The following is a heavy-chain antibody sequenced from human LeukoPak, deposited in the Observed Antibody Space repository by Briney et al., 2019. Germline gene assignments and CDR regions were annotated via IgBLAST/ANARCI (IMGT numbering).Heavy chain of an antibody. CDR1: GGSISSYY. CDR3: ARTPNYDFWSGYYPIVYFDY. CDR2: IYYSGGT. J-gene: IGHJ4*02. V-gene: IGHV4-59*01. Sequence: PSETLSLTCTVSGGSISSYYWSWIRQPPGKGLEWIGYIYYSGGTNYNPSLKSRVTISVDTSKNQFSLKLSSVTAADTAVYYCARTPNYDFWSGYYPIVYFDYWGQGTLVTVSS. D-gene: IGHD3-3*01.